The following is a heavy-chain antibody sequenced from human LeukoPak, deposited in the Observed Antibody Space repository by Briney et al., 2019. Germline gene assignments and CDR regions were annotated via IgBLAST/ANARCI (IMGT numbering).Heavy chain of an antibody. CDR2: ISSRGTTI. CDR1: GFTFSGYS. D-gene: IGHD3-10*01. Sequence: PGGSLRLSCAASGFTFSGYSMNWVRQAPGKGLEWVSYISSRGTTIYYADSVKGRFTISRDNSKNTLYLEVISLTAEDTAVYYCAKDDAWLRFGEWSQGTLVTVSS. CDR3: AKDDAWLRFGE. J-gene: IGHJ4*02. V-gene: IGHV3-48*01.